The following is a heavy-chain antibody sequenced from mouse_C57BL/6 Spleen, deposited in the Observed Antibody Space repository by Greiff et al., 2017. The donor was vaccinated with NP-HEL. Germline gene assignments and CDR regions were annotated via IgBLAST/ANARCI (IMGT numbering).Heavy chain of an antibody. CDR3: ARKELRQGAMDY. D-gene: IGHD3-2*02. J-gene: IGHJ4*01. Sequence: VMLVESGPGLVQPSQSLSITCTVSGFSLTSYGVHWVRQSPGKGLEWLGVIWSGGSTDYNAAFISRLSISKDNSKSQIFFKMNSLQADDTAIYYCARKELRQGAMDYWGQGTSVTVSS. V-gene: IGHV2-2*01. CDR1: GFSLTSYG. CDR2: IWSGGST.